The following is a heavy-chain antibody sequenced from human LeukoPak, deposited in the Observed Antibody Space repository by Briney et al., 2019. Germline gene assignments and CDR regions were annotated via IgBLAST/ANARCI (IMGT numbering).Heavy chain of an antibody. CDR3: ARVGDHYRWYLHV. D-gene: IGHD3-10*01. CDR2: LYSGGST. V-gene: IGHV3-53*03. Sequence: GGSLRLSCEGSGFTVSTNYMNWVRQALGKGLEWVSILYSGGSTYYADYSMGRFTASTASSKNTLYLHRNSLRAEDTTVYYCARVGDHYRWYLHVWGRGPLVTASS. J-gene: IGHJ2*01. CDR1: GFTVSTNY.